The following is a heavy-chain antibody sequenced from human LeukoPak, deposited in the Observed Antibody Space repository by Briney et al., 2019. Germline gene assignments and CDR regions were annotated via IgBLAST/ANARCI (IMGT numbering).Heavy chain of an antibody. CDR2: INPNTGGT. CDR1: GCTFTDYY. Sequence: ASVKVSCKASGCTFTDYYMHWVRQAPGQGLEWMGWINPNTGGTNYAQKFRGRVTMTRDTSIGTAYMELSSLRSDDTAVYYCASQRMITFGRASYWFDPWGQGTLVTVSS. D-gene: IGHD3-16*01. V-gene: IGHV1-2*02. CDR3: ASQRMITFGRASYWFDP. J-gene: IGHJ5*02.